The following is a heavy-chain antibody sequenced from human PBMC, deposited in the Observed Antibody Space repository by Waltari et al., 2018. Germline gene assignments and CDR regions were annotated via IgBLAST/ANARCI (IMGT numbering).Heavy chain of an antibody. CDR2: INMEWSIT. J-gene: IGHJ4*02. V-gene: IGHV3-74*01. CDR3: VLYSSDFLGDC. CDR1: GFPFSSYW. Sequence: EVQLVESGGGLVQPGGSLRLSCAASGFPFSSYWIHWVRKAQGKGLVSVSHINMEWSITNYADSVKGRFTISRDNAKNTLFLQMNSLRAEDTAVYYCVLYSSDFLGDCWGQGTLVTVSS. D-gene: IGHD6-25*01.